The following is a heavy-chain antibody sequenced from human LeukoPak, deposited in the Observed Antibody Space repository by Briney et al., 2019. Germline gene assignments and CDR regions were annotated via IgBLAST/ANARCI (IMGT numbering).Heavy chain of an antibody. D-gene: IGHD5-24*01. J-gene: IGHJ3*02. CDR2: IIPIFGTA. Sequence: SVKVSCKASAGTFSSYAISWVRQAPGQGLEWMGGIIPIFGTANYAQKFQGRVTITTDESTSTAYMELSSLTSEDTAVYYCARDREMATITGAGLSAFYIWVQGTMVTVSS. CDR1: AGTFSSYA. V-gene: IGHV1-69*05. CDR3: ARDREMATITGAGLSAFYI.